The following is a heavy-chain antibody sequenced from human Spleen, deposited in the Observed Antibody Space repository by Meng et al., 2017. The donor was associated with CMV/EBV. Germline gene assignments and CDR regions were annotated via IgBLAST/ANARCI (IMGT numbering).Heavy chain of an antibody. CDR3: AKDMNSRYHSSGWYSDY. Sequence: FTFSSYAMSWVRQAPGKGLEWVSAISGSGGSTYYADSVKGRFTISRDNSKNTLYLQMNSLRAEDTAVYYCAKDMNSRYHSSGWYSDYWGQGTLVTVSS. CDR2: ISGSGGST. D-gene: IGHD6-19*01. V-gene: IGHV3-23*01. J-gene: IGHJ4*02. CDR1: FTFSSYA.